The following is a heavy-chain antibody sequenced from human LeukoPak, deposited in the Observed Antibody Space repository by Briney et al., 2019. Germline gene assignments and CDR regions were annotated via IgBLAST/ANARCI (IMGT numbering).Heavy chain of an antibody. CDR3: AGFSCSSTSCYLDY. Sequence: SETLSLTCTVSGGSISSYYWSWIRQPPGKGLEWIGYIYYSGSTNYNPSLKSRVTISVDTSKNQFSLKLSSVTAADTAVYYCAGFSCSSTSCYLDYWGQGTLVTVSS. J-gene: IGHJ4*02. CDR1: GGSISSYY. CDR2: IYYSGST. V-gene: IGHV4-59*01. D-gene: IGHD2-2*01.